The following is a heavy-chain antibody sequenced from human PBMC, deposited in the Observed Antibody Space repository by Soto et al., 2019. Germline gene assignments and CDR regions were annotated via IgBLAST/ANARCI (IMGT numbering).Heavy chain of an antibody. J-gene: IGHJ4*02. D-gene: IGHD3-22*01. CDR1: GFTFSSYA. CDR3: AKDLIVASYYYDSSGYPSY. Sequence: GGSLRLSCAASGFTFSSYAMSWVRQAPGKGLEWVSAISGSGGSTYYADSVKGRFTISRDNSKNTLYLQMNSLRAEDTAVYYCAKDLIVASYYYDSSGYPSYWGQGTLVTVSS. V-gene: IGHV3-23*01. CDR2: ISGSGGST.